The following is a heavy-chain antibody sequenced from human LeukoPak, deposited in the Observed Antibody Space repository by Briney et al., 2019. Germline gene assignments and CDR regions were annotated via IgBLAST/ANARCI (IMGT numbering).Heavy chain of an antibody. J-gene: IGHJ4*02. D-gene: IGHD3-16*02. Sequence: ASVKVSCKASGYTFTSYGISWVRQAPGQGLEWMGSISPYTGNTKYAERLQGRVIMTTDTSTRTAYMELRSLKSDDTAVFYCARDQYDHVWGSYRPYFDYWGQGTLLSVSS. CDR3: ARDQYDHVWGSYRPYFDY. CDR1: GYTFTSYG. V-gene: IGHV1-18*01. CDR2: ISPYTGNT.